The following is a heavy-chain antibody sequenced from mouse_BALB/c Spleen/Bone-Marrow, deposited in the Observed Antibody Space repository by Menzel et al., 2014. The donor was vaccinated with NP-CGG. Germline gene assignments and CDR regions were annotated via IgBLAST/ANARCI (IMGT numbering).Heavy chain of an antibody. V-gene: IGHV1-9*01. Sequence: VQLQQSGAELMKPGASXKISCKATGYTFSSYWIEWVKQRXGHXXEWIGEXLPGSGSTNYNEKFKGKATFTADTSSNTAYMQLXSLTSEXXXXXXXXXXXXXXDYXGXGTTLTVSS. CDR1: GYTFSSYW. J-gene: IGHJ2*01. CDR3: XXXXXXXDY. CDR2: XLPGSGST.